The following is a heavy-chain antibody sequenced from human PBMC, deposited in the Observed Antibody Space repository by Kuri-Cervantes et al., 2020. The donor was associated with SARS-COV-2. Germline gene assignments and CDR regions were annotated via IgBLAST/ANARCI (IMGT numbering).Heavy chain of an antibody. CDR3: ARDSMTTRDFDY. CDR2: ISSSSSYI. J-gene: IGHJ4*02. V-gene: IGHV3-21*01. D-gene: IGHD4-11*01. Sequence: LSLTCAASGFTFSSYSMNWVRQAPGKGLEWVSSISSSSSYIYYADSVKGRFTISRDNAKNMLYLYMNSLRADDTAVYYCARDSMTTRDFDYWGQGTLVTVSS. CDR1: GFTFSSYS.